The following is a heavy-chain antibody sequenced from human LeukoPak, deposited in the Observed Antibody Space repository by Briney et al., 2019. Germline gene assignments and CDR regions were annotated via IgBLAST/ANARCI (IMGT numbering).Heavy chain of an antibody. J-gene: IGHJ5*02. CDR2: IYTSGST. CDR3: ARDTLDGYSSSWFWFDP. D-gene: IGHD6-13*01. CDR1: GGSISSYY. Sequence: SETLSLTFTVSGGSISSYYWSWIRQPAGKGLEWIGRIYTSGSTNYNPSLKSRVTMSVDTSKNQFSLKLSSVTAADTAVYYCARDTLDGYSSSWFWFDPWGQGTLVTVSS. V-gene: IGHV4-4*07.